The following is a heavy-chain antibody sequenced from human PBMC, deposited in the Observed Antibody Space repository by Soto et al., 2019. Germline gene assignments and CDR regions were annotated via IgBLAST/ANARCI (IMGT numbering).Heavy chain of an antibody. CDR2: ITYSGGST. CDR1: GFTFSHYA. Sequence: GESLKISCAASGFTFSHYAMSWVRPAPGKGLEWVSTITYSGGSTYYADSVKGRFIISRDNSKNTLYLQMNSLRVEDTAVYYCAKKLHFGSGTYYFYFDYWGQGTLVTVSS. V-gene: IGHV3-23*01. D-gene: IGHD3-10*01. J-gene: IGHJ4*02. CDR3: AKKLHFGSGTYYFYFDY.